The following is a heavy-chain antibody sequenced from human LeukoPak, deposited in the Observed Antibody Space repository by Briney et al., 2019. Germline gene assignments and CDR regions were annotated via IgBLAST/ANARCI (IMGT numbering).Heavy chain of an antibody. D-gene: IGHD3-16*01. CDR3: ARDRFSEDNWFDP. CDR2: IYYSGST. J-gene: IGHJ5*02. CDR1: GGSISSGDYY. V-gene: IGHV4-30-4*01. Sequence: PSETLSLTCTVSGGSISSGDYYGSWIRQPPGKGLEWIGYIYYSGSTYYNPSLKSRVTMSVDTSKNQFSLKLSSVTATDTAVYYCARDRFSEDNWFDPWGQGTLVTVSS.